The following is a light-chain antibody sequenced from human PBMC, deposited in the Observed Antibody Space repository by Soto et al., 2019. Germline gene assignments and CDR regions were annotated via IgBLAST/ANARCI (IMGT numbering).Light chain of an antibody. CDR3: QQRYRTSWR. V-gene: IGKV1-39*01. CDR1: QSISSD. J-gene: IGKJ1*01. CDR2: AAS. Sequence: DIQMTQSPSSLSASVGDRVTITCRASQSISSDLNWYQQKPGKAPKLLIYAASSLQSGVPSRFNGSRSETEVPLTISNLQPEDLAPYYRQQRYRTSWRFGYGIKVEMK.